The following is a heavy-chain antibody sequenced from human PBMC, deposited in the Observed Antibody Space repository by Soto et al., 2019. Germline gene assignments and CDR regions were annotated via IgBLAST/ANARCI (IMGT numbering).Heavy chain of an antibody. CDR3: ARVERGSYDSSGYSPVGY. CDR2: IIPIFGTA. CDR1: GGTFSSYA. J-gene: IGHJ4*02. V-gene: IGHV1-69*06. Sequence: QVQLVQSGAEVKKPGSSVKVSFKASGGTFSSYALSWLRQAPGQGLEWMGGIIPIFGTANYAQKFQGRVTLTAEKSTSTAYMELSILRSEDTAVYYCARVERGSYDSSGYSPVGYWGQGTLVTVSS. D-gene: IGHD3-22*01.